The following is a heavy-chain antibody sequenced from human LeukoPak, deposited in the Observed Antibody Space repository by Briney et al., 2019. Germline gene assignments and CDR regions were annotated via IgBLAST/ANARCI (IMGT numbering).Heavy chain of an antibody. J-gene: IGHJ5*02. Sequence: SETLSLTCVVSGGSISSSNWWSWVRQPPGKGLEWIGEIYHSGSTVYNPSLKSRVTISIDESKNQFSLKLNSVTAADTAVYYCARQSTIAAAKIDPWGQGSLVTVSS. CDR2: IYHSGST. CDR3: ARQSTIAAAKIDP. D-gene: IGHD6-25*01. V-gene: IGHV4-4*02. CDR1: GGSISSSNW.